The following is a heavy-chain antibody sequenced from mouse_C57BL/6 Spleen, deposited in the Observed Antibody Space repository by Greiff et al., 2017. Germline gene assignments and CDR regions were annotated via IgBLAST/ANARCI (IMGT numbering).Heavy chain of an antibody. V-gene: IGHV1-85*01. CDR1: GYTFTSYD. CDR2: IYPRDGST. Sequence: QVQLQQSGPELVKPGASVKLSCKASGYTFTSYDINWVKQRPGQGLEWIGWIYPRDGSTKYNEKFKGKATLTVDTSSSTAYMELHSLTSEDAAVYFCASHGTSWGFAYWGQGTLVTVSA. D-gene: IGHD1-1*01. J-gene: IGHJ3*01. CDR3: ASHGTSWGFAY.